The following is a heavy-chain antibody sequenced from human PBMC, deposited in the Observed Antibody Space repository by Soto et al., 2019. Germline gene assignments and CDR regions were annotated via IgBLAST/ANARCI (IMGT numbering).Heavy chain of an antibody. D-gene: IGHD3-22*01. CDR3: AKDRYYYDSSGYYYGGYFDY. Sequence: GGSLRLSCAASGFTFSSYAMSWVRQAPGKGLEWVSAISGSGGSTYYADSVKGRFTISRDNSKNTLYRQMNSLRAEDTAVYYCAKDRYYYDSSGYYYGGYFDYWGQGTLVTVSS. CDR2: ISGSGGST. CDR1: GFTFSSYA. J-gene: IGHJ4*02. V-gene: IGHV3-23*01.